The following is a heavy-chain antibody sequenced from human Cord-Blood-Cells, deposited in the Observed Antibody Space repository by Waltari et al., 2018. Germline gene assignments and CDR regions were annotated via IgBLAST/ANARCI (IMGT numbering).Heavy chain of an antibody. Sequence: QVQLVESGGGVVQPGRSLRLSCAASGFTFSSYAMQWVRQAPGKGLEWVAVISYVGSKKYYADSVKGRFTISRDNSKNTPYLQMNSLGAEDTAVYYCAREDYWGQGTLVTVSS. V-gene: IGHV3-30-3*01. CDR2: ISYVGSKK. CDR1: GFTFSSYA. CDR3: AREDY. J-gene: IGHJ4*02.